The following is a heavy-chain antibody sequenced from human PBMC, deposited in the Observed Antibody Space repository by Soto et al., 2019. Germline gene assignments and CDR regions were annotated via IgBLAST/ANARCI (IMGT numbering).Heavy chain of an antibody. CDR2: IYYSGST. V-gene: IGHV4-59*01. D-gene: IGHD3-3*01. J-gene: IGHJ5*02. Sequence: SETLSLTCTVSGGSISSYYWSWIRQPPGKGLEWIGYIYYSGSTNYNPSLKSRVTISVDTSKNQFSLKLSSVTAADTAVYYCARVTHVTRVFGDNWFDPWGQGTLVTVSS. CDR3: ARVTHVTRVFGDNWFDP. CDR1: GGSISSYY.